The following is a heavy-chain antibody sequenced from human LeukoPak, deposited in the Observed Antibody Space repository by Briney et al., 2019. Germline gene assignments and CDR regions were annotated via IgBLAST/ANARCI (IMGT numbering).Heavy chain of an antibody. Sequence: GGSLRLSCAASGFTFSSYGMSWVRQAPGKGLEWVSAISGSGGSTYYADSVKGRFTISRDNSKNTLYLQMNSLRAEDTAVYYCAKCVRWWYSFDNWFDPWGQGTLVTVSS. D-gene: IGHD2-15*01. V-gene: IGHV3-23*01. CDR1: GFTFSSYG. CDR2: ISGSGGST. J-gene: IGHJ5*02. CDR3: AKCVRWWYSFDNWFDP.